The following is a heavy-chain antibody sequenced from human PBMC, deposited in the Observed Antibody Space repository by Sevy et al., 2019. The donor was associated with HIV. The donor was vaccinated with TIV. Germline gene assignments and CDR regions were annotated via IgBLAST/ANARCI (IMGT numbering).Heavy chain of an antibody. J-gene: IGHJ3*02. CDR3: ARGQVRRIAAAGSDAFDI. Sequence: GGSLRLSCAASGFTFSSYGMHWVRQAPGKGLEWVAVIWYDGSNKYYADSVKGRFTISRDNSKNTLYLQMNSLRAEDTAAYYCARGQVRRIAAAGSDAFDIWGQGTMVTVSS. D-gene: IGHD6-13*01. CDR2: IWYDGSNK. CDR1: GFTFSSYG. V-gene: IGHV3-33*01.